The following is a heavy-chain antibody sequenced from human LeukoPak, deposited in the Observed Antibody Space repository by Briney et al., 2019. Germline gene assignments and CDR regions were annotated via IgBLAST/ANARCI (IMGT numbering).Heavy chain of an antibody. D-gene: IGHD3-3*01. V-gene: IGHV3-48*01. CDR2: ISISSGTI. J-gene: IGHJ4*02. CDR3: TTEYDFWSGYWTDY. Sequence: GGSLRLSCAASGFTFTGHNMNWVRQAPGKGLEWVAYISISSGTIYYADSVKGRFTISRDNSKNTLYLQMNSLKTEDTAVYYCTTEYDFWSGYWTDYWGQGTLVTVPS. CDR1: GFTFTGHN.